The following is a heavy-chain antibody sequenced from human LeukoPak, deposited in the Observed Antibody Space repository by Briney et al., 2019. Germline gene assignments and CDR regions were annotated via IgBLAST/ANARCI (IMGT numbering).Heavy chain of an antibody. D-gene: IGHD3-10*01. CDR3: ARRPRSTYYYGSGSYYRLDY. J-gene: IGHJ4*02. V-gene: IGHV1-8*01. CDR2: MNPNSGNT. CDR1: GYTFTSYD. Sequence: AASVKVSCKASGYTFTSYDINWVRQATGQGLEWMGWMNPNSGNTGYAQKFQGRVTMTRNTSISTAYMELSSLRSEDTAVYYCARRPRSTYYYGSGSYYRLDYWGQGTLVTVSS.